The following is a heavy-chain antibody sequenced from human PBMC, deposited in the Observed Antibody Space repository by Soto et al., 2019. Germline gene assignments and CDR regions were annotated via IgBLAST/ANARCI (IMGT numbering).Heavy chain of an antibody. CDR2: ISSNGGST. CDR1: GFTFSSYA. J-gene: IGHJ3*02. CDR3: AEGYSSSWYQAAFDI. D-gene: IGHD6-13*01. V-gene: IGHV3-64*01. Sequence: EVQLVESGGGLVQPGGPLRLSCAASGFTFSSYAMHWVRQAPGKGLEYVSAISSNGGSTYYANSVKGRFTISRDNSKNTLYFQMGSLRAEDMAVYYCAEGYSSSWYQAAFDICGQGTMVTVSS.